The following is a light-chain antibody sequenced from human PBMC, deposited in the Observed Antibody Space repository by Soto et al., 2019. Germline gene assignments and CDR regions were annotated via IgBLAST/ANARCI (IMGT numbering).Light chain of an antibody. J-gene: IGLJ3*02. Sequence: QAVVTQPPSVSGAPGQRVTISCTGSSSNIGAGYDVHWYQQLPGTAPKLLIYGNSNRPSGVPDRFSGSKYGTSASLAITGIQAEDEADYYCQSYDSSLSGWVFGGGTKLTVL. CDR1: SSNIGAGYD. V-gene: IGLV1-40*01. CDR3: QSYDSSLSGWV. CDR2: GNS.